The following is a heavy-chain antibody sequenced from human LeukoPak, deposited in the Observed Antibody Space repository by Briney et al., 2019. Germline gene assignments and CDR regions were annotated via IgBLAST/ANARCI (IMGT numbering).Heavy chain of an antibody. CDR2: ISGSGGSI. CDR3: RGIVVAKEAFDI. V-gene: IGHV3-23*01. D-gene: IGHD2-21*01. CDR1: GFTFSSYA. Sequence: PGGSLRLSCAASGFTFSSYAMSWVRQAPGKGLEWVSAISGSGGSIYYADSVKGRFTISRDNSKNTLYLQMNSLRAEDTAVYSCRGIVVAKEAFDIWGQGTMVTVSS. J-gene: IGHJ3*02.